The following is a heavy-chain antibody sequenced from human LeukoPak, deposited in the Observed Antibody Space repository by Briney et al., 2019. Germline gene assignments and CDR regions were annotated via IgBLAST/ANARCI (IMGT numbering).Heavy chain of an antibody. J-gene: IGHJ6*03. D-gene: IGHD2-15*01. V-gene: IGHV1-24*01. CDR1: GYTLTELS. CDR2: FDPEDGKT. Sequence: ASVRVSCKVSGYTLTELSMFWVRQAPGKGLEWMGSFDPEDGKTVYAQKFQGRVTITSDESTSTAYMELSSLRSEDTAVYYCASGGTPFSGGIAHFYMDVWGKGTTVTVSS. CDR3: ASGGTPFSGGIAHFYMDV.